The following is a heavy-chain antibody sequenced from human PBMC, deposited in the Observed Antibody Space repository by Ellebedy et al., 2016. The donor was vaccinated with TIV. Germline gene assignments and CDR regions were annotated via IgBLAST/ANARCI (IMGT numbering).Heavy chain of an antibody. CDR1: GGSFLGYY. CDR3: ARGRRFSASFHPMMSTFEV. J-gene: IGHJ3*01. V-gene: IGHV4-34*01. Sequence: SETLSLXCTVHGGSFLGYYWSWIRQSPGKGLQWIGEINPSGGTNYTTSLKSRLTMSIDTATRQISLNLRSATAADTAVYYCARGRRFSASFHPMMSTFEVWGQGTTVIVSS. CDR2: INPSGGT. D-gene: IGHD3-10*01.